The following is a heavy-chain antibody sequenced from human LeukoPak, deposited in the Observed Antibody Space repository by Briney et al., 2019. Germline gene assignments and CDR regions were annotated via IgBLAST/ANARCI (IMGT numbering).Heavy chain of an antibody. Sequence: GGSLRLSCAASGFTFSSYEMNWVRQAPGKGLEWVSYISSSGSTIYYADSVKGRFTISRDNAKNSLYLLMNSLRAEDTAVYYCARDYEGSSSFDYWGQGTLVTVSS. D-gene: IGHD6-6*01. CDR2: ISSSGSTI. CDR1: GFTFSSYE. J-gene: IGHJ4*02. CDR3: ARDYEGSSSFDY. V-gene: IGHV3-48*03.